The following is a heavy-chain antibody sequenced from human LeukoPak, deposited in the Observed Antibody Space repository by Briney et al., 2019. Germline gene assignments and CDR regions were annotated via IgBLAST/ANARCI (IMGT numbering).Heavy chain of an antibody. CDR2: IKEDGSAQ. D-gene: IGHD2-2*01. V-gene: IGHV3-7*01. CDR3: ATSSNAPGNH. J-gene: IGHJ5*02. Sequence: GGSLRLSCAASGFTFNGYWMSWVRQSPGKGLEWVANIKEDGSAQYYVGSVKGRFTISRDNAKNSLNLQMNSLRAEDTAVYYCATSSNAPGNHWGQGTLVTVSS. CDR1: GFTFNGYW.